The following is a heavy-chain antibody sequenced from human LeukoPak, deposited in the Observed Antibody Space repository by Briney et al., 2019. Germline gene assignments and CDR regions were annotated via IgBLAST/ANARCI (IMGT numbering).Heavy chain of an antibody. CDR2: INHSGST. D-gene: IGHD2-2*01. J-gene: IGHJ6*03. CDR1: GGSFSGYY. CDR3: ARASRGTFGYMDV. V-gene: IGHV4-34*01. Sequence: SETLSLTCAVYGGSFSGYYWSWIRQPPGKGLEWIGEINHSGSTNYNPSLKSRVTISVDTSKNQFSLTLSSVTAADTAVYYCARASRGTFGYMDVWGKGTTVTVSS.